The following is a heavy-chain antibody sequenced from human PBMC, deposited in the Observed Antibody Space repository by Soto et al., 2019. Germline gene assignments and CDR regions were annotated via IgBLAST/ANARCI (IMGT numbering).Heavy chain of an antibody. D-gene: IGHD3-9*01. CDR2: IYYSGST. CDR3: ARGDYDILTGYYLFDY. J-gene: IGHJ4*02. Sequence: SETLSLTCTVSCGSIISYYWSWIRQPPGKGLEWIGYIYYSGSTNYNPSLKSRVTISVDTSKNQFSLKLSSVTAADTAVYYCARGDYDILTGYYLFDYWGQGILVTVSS. V-gene: IGHV4-59*01. CDR1: CGSIISYY.